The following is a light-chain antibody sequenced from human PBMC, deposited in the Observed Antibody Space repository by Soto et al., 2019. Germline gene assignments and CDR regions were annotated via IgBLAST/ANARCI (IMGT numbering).Light chain of an antibody. CDR3: QQTSSPQFT. CDR2: DAA. J-gene: IGKJ3*01. Sequence: DIRMTPSPYSLSAALGDRVTIALRASQNINTYLNWYQQKPGKAPKLLIFDAASLQKGVPSSFSGGGSRTDFTLTITSLQPEDFATYYCQQTSSPQFTLGPGPKVDI. CDR1: QNINTY. V-gene: IGKV1-39*01.